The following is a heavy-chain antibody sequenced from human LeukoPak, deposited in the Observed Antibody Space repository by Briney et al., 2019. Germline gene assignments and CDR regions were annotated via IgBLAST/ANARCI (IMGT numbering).Heavy chain of an antibody. V-gene: IGHV5-51*01. Sequence: GAPLKISCKGSGYSFTSYWIGWVRQMPGRGLEWMGIIYPGDSDTRYSPPFQGQVTISADKSISTAYLQWSSLKASDTAMYYCARLSRQYSYGYIGWGQGTLVTVSS. CDR1: GYSFTSYW. CDR3: ARLSRQYSYGYIG. J-gene: IGHJ4*02. CDR2: IYPGDSDT. D-gene: IGHD5-18*01.